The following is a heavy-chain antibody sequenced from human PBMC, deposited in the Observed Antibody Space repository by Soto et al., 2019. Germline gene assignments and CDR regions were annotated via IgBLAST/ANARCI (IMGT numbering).Heavy chain of an antibody. J-gene: IGHJ6*02. Sequence: GASVKVSCKVSGYTLTELSMHWVRQAPGKGLEWMGGFDPEDGETIYAQKFQGRVTMTEDTSTDTAYMELSSLRSEDTAVYYCATNAPVYGGNSEVRDYYYYYGMDVWGQGTTVTVSS. CDR1: GYTLTELS. CDR3: ATNAPVYGGNSEVRDYYYYYGMDV. CDR2: FDPEDGET. V-gene: IGHV1-24*01. D-gene: IGHD4-17*01.